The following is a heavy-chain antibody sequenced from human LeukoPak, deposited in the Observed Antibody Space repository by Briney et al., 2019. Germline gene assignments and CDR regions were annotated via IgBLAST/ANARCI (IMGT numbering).Heavy chain of an antibody. D-gene: IGHD6-6*01. CDR1: GFDFYNYA. CDR2: ITGSGENA. CDR3: AKDHMYSSSSSWFDP. J-gene: IGHJ5*02. Sequence: PGGSLRPSCTASGFDFYNYAMAWVRLAPGKGLEWVSGITGSGENAYFADSVKGRFTISRDNSKNTLHLEMHSLRAEDTAVYYCAKDHMYSSSSSWFDPWGQGTLVIVSS. V-gene: IGHV3-23*01.